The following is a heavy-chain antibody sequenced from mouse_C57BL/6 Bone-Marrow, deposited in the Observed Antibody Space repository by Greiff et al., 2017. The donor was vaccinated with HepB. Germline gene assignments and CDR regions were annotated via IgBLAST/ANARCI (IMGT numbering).Heavy chain of an antibody. CDR3: ARSNYYGSSWFAY. D-gene: IGHD1-1*01. J-gene: IGHJ3*01. V-gene: IGHV1-82*01. Sequence: LVESGPELVKPGASVKISCKASGYAFSSSWMNWVKQRPGKGLEWIGRIYPGDGDTNYNGKFKGKATLTADKSSSTAYMQLSSLTSEDSAVYFCARSNYYGSSWFAYWGQGTLVTVSA. CDR2: IYPGDGDT. CDR1: GYAFSSSW.